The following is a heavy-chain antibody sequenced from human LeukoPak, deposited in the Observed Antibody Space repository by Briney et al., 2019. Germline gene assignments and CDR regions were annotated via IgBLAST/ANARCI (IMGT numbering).Heavy chain of an antibody. V-gene: IGHV4-59*01. Sequence: PSETLSLTCTVSGGSISSYYWSWIRQPPGKGLEWIGYIYYSGSTNYNPSLKSRVTISVDTSKNQFSLKLSSVTAADTAVYYCARLLAAPGWFDPWGQGTLVTVSS. J-gene: IGHJ5*02. CDR2: IYYSGST. CDR3: ARLLAAPGWFDP. D-gene: IGHD1-26*01. CDR1: GGSISSYY.